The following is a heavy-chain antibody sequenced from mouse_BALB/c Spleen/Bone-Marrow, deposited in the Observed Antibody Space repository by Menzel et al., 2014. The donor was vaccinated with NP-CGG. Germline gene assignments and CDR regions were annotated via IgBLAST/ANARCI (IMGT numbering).Heavy chain of an antibody. J-gene: IGHJ4*01. CDR3: ARQGTLDY. V-gene: IGHV5-12*02. Sequence: EVMLVESGGGLVQPGGSLKLSCATSGFTFRDYYMYWVRQTPEKRLEWVAYISNGGGSTYYPDTVKGRFTISRDNAKNTLYLQMSRLKSEDTAMYYCARQGTLDYWGQGTSVNVSS. CDR2: ISNGGGST. CDR1: GFTFRDYY.